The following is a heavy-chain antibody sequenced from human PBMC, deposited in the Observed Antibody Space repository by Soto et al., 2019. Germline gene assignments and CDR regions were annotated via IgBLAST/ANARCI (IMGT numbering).Heavy chain of an antibody. J-gene: IGHJ6*02. Sequence: VQVVQSEAEAKKPGSSVKLSCEVSGDTFSNAAFSWVRQAPGQGLEWMGGIIPIFGGAKYAQKFQGRVEITADELTDILYMEVTSLSIDDTAVYFCARDEQYRHQAIITEYFGMDVWGQGTTVTVS. CDR2: IIPIFGGA. CDR3: ARDEQYRHQAIITEYFGMDV. V-gene: IGHV1-69*01. CDR1: GDTFSNAA. D-gene: IGHD2-2*02.